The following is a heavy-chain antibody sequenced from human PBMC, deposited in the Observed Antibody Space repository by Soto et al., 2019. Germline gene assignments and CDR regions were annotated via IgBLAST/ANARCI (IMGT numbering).Heavy chain of an antibody. D-gene: IGHD6-6*01. CDR3: VRQLEQNDY. J-gene: IGHJ4*02. V-gene: IGHV1-69*13. CDR1: GYSFATYA. CDR2: IIPIFGTA. Sequence: SVKVSFKASGYSFATYAISWVRQAPGQGLEWMGGIIPIFGTANYAQKFQGRVTITADESTSTAYMELSSLRSEDTAVYYCVRQLEQNDYWGQGTLVTVSS.